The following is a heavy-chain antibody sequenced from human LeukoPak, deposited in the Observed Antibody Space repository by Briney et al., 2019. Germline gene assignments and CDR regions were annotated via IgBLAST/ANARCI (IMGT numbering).Heavy chain of an antibody. Sequence: ASVKVSCKASEYTFTGYYMHWVRQAPGQGLEWMGWINPNSGGTHYAPKFQGRVTMTRDTSISTAYMELSRLRSDDTAVYYCARGPYVPFPDWYFDLWGRGTLVTVSS. D-gene: IGHD3-10*02. CDR3: ARGPYVPFPDWYFDL. CDR1: EYTFTGYY. CDR2: INPNSGGT. V-gene: IGHV1-2*02. J-gene: IGHJ2*01.